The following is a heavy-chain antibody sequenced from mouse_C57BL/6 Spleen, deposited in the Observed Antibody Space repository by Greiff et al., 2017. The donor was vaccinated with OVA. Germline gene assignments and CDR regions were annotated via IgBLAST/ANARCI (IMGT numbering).Heavy chain of an antibody. Sequence: EVQLVESGPGLVKPSQSLSLTCSVTGYSITSGYYWNWIRQFPGNKLEWMGYISYDGSNNYNPSLKNRISITRDTSKNQFFLKLNSVTTEDTATDYCARDAYDYDGAWFAYWGQGTLVTVSA. CDR3: ARDAYDYDGAWFAY. D-gene: IGHD2-4*01. CDR1: GYSITSGYY. J-gene: IGHJ3*01. CDR2: ISYDGSN. V-gene: IGHV3-6*01.